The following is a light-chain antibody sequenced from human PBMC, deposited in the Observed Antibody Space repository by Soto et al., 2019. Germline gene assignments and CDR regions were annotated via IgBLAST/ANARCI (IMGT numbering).Light chain of an antibody. CDR2: LNSDGSH. Sequence: QPVLTQSPSASASLGASVKLTCTLSSGHSSYAIAWHQQQPEKGPRYLMKLNSDGSHSQGDGIPDRFAGSSSGAERYLTISSLQSEDEADYYCQTWGSGLLFGGGTKLTVL. J-gene: IGLJ2*01. V-gene: IGLV4-69*01. CDR3: QTWGSGLL. CDR1: SGHSSYA.